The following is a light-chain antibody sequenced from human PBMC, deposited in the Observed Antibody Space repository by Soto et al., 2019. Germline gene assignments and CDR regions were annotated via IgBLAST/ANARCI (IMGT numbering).Light chain of an antibody. Sequence: QSALTQPPSASGSPGQSVTISCTGSSRDVGGYNYVSWYQQHPGKAPKLVIYEVRTRPSEVPDRFSGSKSGNTASLTVSGLQAEDEADYYCSSYTGTNNFGVFGPGTKLTVL. CDR3: SSYTGTNNFGV. CDR1: SRDVGGYNY. CDR2: EVR. J-gene: IGLJ1*01. V-gene: IGLV2-8*01.